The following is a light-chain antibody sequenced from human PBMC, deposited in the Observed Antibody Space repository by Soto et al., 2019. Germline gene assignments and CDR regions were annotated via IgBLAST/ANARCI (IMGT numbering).Light chain of an antibody. CDR3: QQLNSYPLT. CDR1: QSIDTW. Sequence: DIQMTQSPSTLSASVGDRVTITCRASQSIDTWLAWHQQKPGKAPKLLISKASSLESGVPSRFSGSGSGTEFTLTISSLQPEDFATYYCQQLNSYPLTFGGGTKVDNK. V-gene: IGKV1-5*03. CDR2: KAS. J-gene: IGKJ4*01.